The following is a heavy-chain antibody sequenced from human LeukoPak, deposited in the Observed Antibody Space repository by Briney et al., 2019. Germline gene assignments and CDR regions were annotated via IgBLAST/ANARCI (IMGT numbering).Heavy chain of an antibody. J-gene: IGHJ3*02. V-gene: IGHV1-2*02. CDR2: INPNSGVT. CDR1: GYTFNGYY. CDR3: ARFGVVTNDAFDI. D-gene: IGHD3-3*01. Sequence: ASVKVSCKASGYTFNGYYLHWVRQAPGQGLEGMGWINPNSGVTKFAQQFQGRVTMTWDTSVSTAYMELSRLTSDDTAMYYCARFGVVTNDAFDIWGQGTMVTISS.